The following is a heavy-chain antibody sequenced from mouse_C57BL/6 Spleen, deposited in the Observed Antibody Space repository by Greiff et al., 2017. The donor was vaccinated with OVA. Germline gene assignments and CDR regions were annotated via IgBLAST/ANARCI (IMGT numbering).Heavy chain of an antibody. Sequence: DVKLVESGPELVKPGASVKMSCKASGYTFTDYNMHWVKQSHGKSLEWIGYINPNNGGTSYNQKFKGKATLTVNKSSSTAYMELRSLTSEDSAVYYCASPIYYDYDAWFAYWGQVTLVTVSA. J-gene: IGHJ3*01. CDR3: ASPIYYDYDAWFAY. V-gene: IGHV1-22*01. CDR2: INPNNGGT. D-gene: IGHD2-4*01. CDR1: GYTFTDYN.